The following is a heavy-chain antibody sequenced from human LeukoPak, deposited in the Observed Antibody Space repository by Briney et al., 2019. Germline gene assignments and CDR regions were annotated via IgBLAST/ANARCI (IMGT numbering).Heavy chain of an antibody. CDR2: NYHSGGT. J-gene: IGHJ4*02. CDR3: AKHLEYGSSSCVHFDY. CDR1: GGSTSSDY. V-gene: IGHV4-59*08. D-gene: IGHD6-6*01. Sequence: SETLSLTCTVSGGSTSSDYWSWIRQPPGKALEWIGNNYHSGGTNYNPSLKSRVTISVDTSKTKFSLKLSSVTAADTAVYYCAKHLEYGSSSCVHFDYWGQGTLVTVSS.